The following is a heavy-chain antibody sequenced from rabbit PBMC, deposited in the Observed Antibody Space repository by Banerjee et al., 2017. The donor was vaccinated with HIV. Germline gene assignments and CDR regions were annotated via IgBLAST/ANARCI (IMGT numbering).Heavy chain of an antibody. V-gene: IGHV1S45*01. D-gene: IGHD7-1*01. J-gene: IGHJ4*01. CDR3: ARAGYHAYNL. CDR1: GFSFSSSYW. Sequence: EESGGGLVQPEGSLTLTCTASGFSFSSSYWICWVRQAPGKGLEWIGCIYTGSGSTDYANWAKGRFTISKTSSTTVTLQMTSLTAADTATYFCARAGYHAYNLWGQGTLVTVS. CDR2: IYTGSGST.